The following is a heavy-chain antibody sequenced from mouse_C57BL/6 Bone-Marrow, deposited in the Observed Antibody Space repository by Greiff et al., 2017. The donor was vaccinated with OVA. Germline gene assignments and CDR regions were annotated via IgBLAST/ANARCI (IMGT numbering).Heavy chain of an antibody. Sequence: EVVLVESGGGLVQPGGSLSLSCAASGFTFTDYYMSWVRQPPGKALEWLGFIRNKANGYTTEYSASVKGRFTISRDNSQSILYLQMNALRAEDSATYYCARGYYGSKDYWGQGTTLTVSS. CDR1: GFTFTDYY. CDR3: ARGYYGSKDY. J-gene: IGHJ2*01. V-gene: IGHV7-3*01. D-gene: IGHD1-1*01. CDR2: IRNKANGYTT.